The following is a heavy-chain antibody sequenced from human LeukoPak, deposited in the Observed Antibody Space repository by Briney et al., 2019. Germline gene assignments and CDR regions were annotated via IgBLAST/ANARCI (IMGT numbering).Heavy chain of an antibody. V-gene: IGHV3-9*03. J-gene: IGHJ4*02. CDR2: ISWNSGSI. CDR1: GFTFDDYA. Sequence: GRSLRLSCAASGFTFDDYAMHWVRQAPGKGLEWASGISWNSGSIGYADSVKGRFTISRDNAKNSLYLQMNSLRAEDMALYYCAKGSDYYDSSGYYSFDYWGQGTLVTVSS. CDR3: AKGSDYYDSSGYYSFDY. D-gene: IGHD3-22*01.